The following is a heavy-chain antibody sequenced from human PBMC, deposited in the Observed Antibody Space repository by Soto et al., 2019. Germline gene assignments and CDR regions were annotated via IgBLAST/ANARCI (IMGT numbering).Heavy chain of an antibody. CDR3: ARAGVVTGIQYYYNAIDA. Sequence: SVKVYCKAPAGTFRSYVISWVRQAPGQGLEWMGGIIPMFGTTNYAQNLQGRVTITADESTSTAYMELSSLRSDDTAVYYCARAGVVTGIQYYYNAIDAWGQGSTL. D-gene: IGHD2-21*02. V-gene: IGHV1-69*13. CDR1: AGTFRSYV. J-gene: IGHJ6*02. CDR2: IIPMFGTT.